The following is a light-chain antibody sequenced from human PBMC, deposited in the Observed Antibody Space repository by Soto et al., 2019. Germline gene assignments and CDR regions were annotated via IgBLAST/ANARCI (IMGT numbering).Light chain of an antibody. CDR1: SSDVGAYNY. Sequence: QSALTQPASVSGSPGQSITISCTGTSSDVGAYNYVSWYQQHPGKAPKLIISEVTDRPSGVSDRLSGSKSGNTASLTISGLQAEDEADYFCSSYTTTDTLGVFGGGTKLTVL. CDR2: EVT. CDR3: SSYTTTDTLGV. V-gene: IGLV2-14*01. J-gene: IGLJ3*02.